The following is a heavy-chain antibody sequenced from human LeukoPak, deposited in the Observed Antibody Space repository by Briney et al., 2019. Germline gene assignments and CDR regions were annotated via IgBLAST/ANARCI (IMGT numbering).Heavy chain of an antibody. CDR1: GGSISGYY. D-gene: IGHD3-10*01. Sequence: SETLSLTCSVSGGSISGYYWTWIRQPPGKGLEWIGYIHYSGSTNYNPSLKSRVTISVDTSKNQFSLKLSSVTAADTAMYHCARYGAGGRRGFKDWGQGILVTVSS. CDR2: IHYSGST. J-gene: IGHJ4*02. CDR3: ARYGAGGRRGFKD. V-gene: IGHV4-59*01.